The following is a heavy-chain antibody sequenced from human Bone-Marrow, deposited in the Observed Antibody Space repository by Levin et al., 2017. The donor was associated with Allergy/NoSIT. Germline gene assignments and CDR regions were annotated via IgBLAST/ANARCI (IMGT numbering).Heavy chain of an antibody. D-gene: IGHD4-17*01. CDR1: GDSITNTAYH. CDR3: ARNGAHYYGMDV. V-gene: IGHV4-30-4*01. Sequence: SETLSLTCTVSGDSITNTAYHWDWVRQSPGKGLEWIGYYYNSGDTDYNPSLEGRVSISVDTSRNQFSLRLNSVTAADTAVYFCARNGAHYYGMDVWGQGTTVIVSS. J-gene: IGHJ6*02. CDR2: YYNSGDT.